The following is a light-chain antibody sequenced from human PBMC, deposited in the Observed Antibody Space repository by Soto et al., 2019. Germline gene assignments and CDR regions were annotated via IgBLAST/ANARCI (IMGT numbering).Light chain of an antibody. CDR1: SSDVGGYNY. J-gene: IGLJ1*01. V-gene: IGLV2-14*03. Sequence: QSVLTQPASVSGSPGQSITISCTGASSDVGGYNYVSWYQQHPGKAPKLMIFDVSNRPSGVSNRFSGSKSGDTASLTISGLQAEDEADSYCSSYTSSGTLEVFGTGTTVTV. CDR2: DVS. CDR3: SSYTSSGTLEV.